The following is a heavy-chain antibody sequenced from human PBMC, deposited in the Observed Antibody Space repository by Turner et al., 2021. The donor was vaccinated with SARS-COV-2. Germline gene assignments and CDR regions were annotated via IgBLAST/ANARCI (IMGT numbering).Heavy chain of an antibody. V-gene: IGHV4-39*02. CDR2: RFYSGNT. CDR1: GASLRSSSYY. Sequence: QVQLQESGPGLVKSSETLSLTCTVSGASLRSSSYYWVWIRQPPGKGLEWIGNRFYSGNTYYNESLKSRVTMSMDTSANRFSLRLSSVTAADTAVYYCARLRVGATIYYYHGMDAWGQGTTVTVSS. CDR3: ARLRVGATIYYYHGMDA. J-gene: IGHJ6*02. D-gene: IGHD1-26*01.